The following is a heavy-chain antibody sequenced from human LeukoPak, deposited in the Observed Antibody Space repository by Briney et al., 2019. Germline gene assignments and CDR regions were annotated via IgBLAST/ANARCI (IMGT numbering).Heavy chain of an antibody. D-gene: IGHD6-13*01. CDR2: ISAYNGNT. CDR1: GYTFTSYG. J-gene: IGHJ4*02. Sequence: ASVKVSCKASGYTFTSYGISWVRQAPGQGLEWMGWISAYNGNTNYAQKLQGRVTMTTDTSTSTAYMELRSLRSDDTAVYYCARLYGYSSSWPGGDFDYWGQGTLVTVSS. CDR3: ARLYGYSSSWPGGDFDY. V-gene: IGHV1-18*01.